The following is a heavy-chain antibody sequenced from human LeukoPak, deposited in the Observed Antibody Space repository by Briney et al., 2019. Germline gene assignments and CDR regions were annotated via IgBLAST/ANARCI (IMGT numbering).Heavy chain of an antibody. CDR1: GFTFSRYT. V-gene: IGHV3-30*04. CDR2: ISYDGNNR. D-gene: IGHD4-17*01. CDR3: AKDPGDYVIY. Sequence: GGSLRLSCAASGFTFSRYTIHWVRQALGKGLEWVAVISYDGNNRYYADSVKGRFTISRDNSKNTLYLQMNSLRAEDTAVYYCAKDPGDYVIYWGQGTLVTVSS. J-gene: IGHJ4*02.